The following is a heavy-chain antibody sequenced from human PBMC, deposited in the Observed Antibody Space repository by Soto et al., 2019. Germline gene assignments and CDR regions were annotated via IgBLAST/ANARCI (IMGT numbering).Heavy chain of an antibody. CDR3: ARGDDLDTAMVDYYYYYTDV. CDR1: GPSFSGYY. Sequence: SETLSLTCAVYGPSFSGYYWSWIRQPPGKGLEWIGEINHSGSTNYNPSLKSRVTISVDTSKNQFSLKLSSVTAADTAVYYCARGDDLDTAMVDYYYYYTDVWGKGTTVTVSS. J-gene: IGHJ6*03. CDR2: INHSGST. D-gene: IGHD5-18*01. V-gene: IGHV4-34*01.